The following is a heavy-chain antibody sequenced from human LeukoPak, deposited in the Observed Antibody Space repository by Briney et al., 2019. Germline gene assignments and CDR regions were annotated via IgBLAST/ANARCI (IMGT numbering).Heavy chain of an antibody. V-gene: IGHV3-21*01. CDR3: ARQRTIVVVPAAIGPRDYYYGMDV. D-gene: IGHD2-2*02. Sequence: GGSLRLSCAASGFTFSSYSMNWVRQAPGKGLEWVSSISSSSSYIYYADSVKGRFTISRDNAKNPLYLQMNSLRAEDTAVYYCARQRTIVVVPAAIGPRDYYYGMDVWGQGTTVTVSS. J-gene: IGHJ6*02. CDR2: ISSSSSYI. CDR1: GFTFSSYS.